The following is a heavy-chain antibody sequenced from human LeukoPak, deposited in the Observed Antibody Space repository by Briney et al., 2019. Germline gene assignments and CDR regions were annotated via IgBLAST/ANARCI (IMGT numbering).Heavy chain of an antibody. V-gene: IGHV3-23*01. CDR2: ISGSGGST. Sequence: GGSLRLSCAASGFTFSSYAMSWVRQAPGKGLEWVSAISGSGGSTYYADSVKGRFTISRDNSKNTLYLQMNSLRAEDTAVYSCATSPYYDSSGKSYYFAYWGQGTLVTVSS. J-gene: IGHJ4*02. CDR1: GFTFSSYA. D-gene: IGHD3-22*01. CDR3: ATSPYYDSSGKSYYFAY.